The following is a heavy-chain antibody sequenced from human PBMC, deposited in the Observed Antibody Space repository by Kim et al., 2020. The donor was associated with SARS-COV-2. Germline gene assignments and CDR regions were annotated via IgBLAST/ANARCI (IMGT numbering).Heavy chain of an antibody. D-gene: IGHD2-21*02. Sequence: KYGDSVKGRFPISRDNARNSLYLQMNSLTAEDTAVYYCVTDGDFGKFDYWGQGTLVTVSS. V-gene: IGHV3-7*01. CDR3: VTDGDFGKFDY. J-gene: IGHJ4*02.